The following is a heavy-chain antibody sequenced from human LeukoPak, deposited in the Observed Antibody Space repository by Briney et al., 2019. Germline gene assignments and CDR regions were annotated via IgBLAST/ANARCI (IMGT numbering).Heavy chain of an antibody. V-gene: IGHV3-72*01. CDR2: IRDKANSYTT. J-gene: IGHJ6*02. CDR1: GFTFSNYW. CDR3: ATAGSGTTGYAYAMDV. Sequence: PGGSLRLSCATSGFTFSNYWMSCVRQTPGKGLEWVGRIRDKANSYTTEYAASVKGRFTISRDGSKNSLYLQMNSLKTEDTAVYYCATAGSGTTGYAYAMDVWGQGTTVTVSS. D-gene: IGHD4-11*01.